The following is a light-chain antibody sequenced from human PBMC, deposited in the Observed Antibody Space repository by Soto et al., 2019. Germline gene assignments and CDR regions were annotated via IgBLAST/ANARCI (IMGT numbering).Light chain of an antibody. J-gene: IGLJ1*01. Sequence: QAVVTQESSFSVSPGGTVTLTCGLISGSVCTANNPNWYQQTPGQAPRTLIHSTSTRSSGVPDRFSGSILGNKAALTITGAQADDESDYYCALFMGNGISVFGTGTKVTVL. CDR1: SGSVCTANN. CDR3: ALFMGNGISV. CDR2: STS. V-gene: IGLV8-61*01.